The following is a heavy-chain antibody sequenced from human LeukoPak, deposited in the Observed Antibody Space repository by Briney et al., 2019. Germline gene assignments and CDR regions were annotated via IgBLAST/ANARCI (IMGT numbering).Heavy chain of an antibody. J-gene: IGHJ4*02. D-gene: IGHD3-22*01. CDR2: ISSSGSTI. CDR3: ARVDSSDYYSYYFDY. CDR1: EFTFSDYY. V-gene: IGHV3-11*01. Sequence: GGSLRLSCAASEFTFSDYYMSWIRQAPGKGLEWASYISSSGSTIYYADALKGRFTISRNNAKNSLYLQMNSLRAEDTAVYYCARVDSSDYYSYYFDYWGQGTLVTVSS.